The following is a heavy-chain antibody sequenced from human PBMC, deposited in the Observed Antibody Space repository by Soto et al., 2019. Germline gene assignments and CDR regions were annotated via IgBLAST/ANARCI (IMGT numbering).Heavy chain of an antibody. CDR2: IFYTGSA. Sequence: QVQLQESGPGLAKPSETLSLTCTVSGVSVSSAFYYWSWIRQAPGKELEWIGYIFYTGSANYNPSLKGRVTLSIDTSRNQFSLRLDSVTAADTAVYYCARDGEGAMAGAFNIWGQGTMVTVSS. CDR3: ARDGEGAMAGAFNI. V-gene: IGHV4-61*01. J-gene: IGHJ3*02. CDR1: GVSVSSAFYY. D-gene: IGHD6-19*01.